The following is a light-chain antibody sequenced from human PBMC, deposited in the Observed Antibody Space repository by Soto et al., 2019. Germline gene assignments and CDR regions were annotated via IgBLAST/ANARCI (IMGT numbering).Light chain of an antibody. V-gene: IGKV3-20*01. CDR1: QSVSSTS. CDR2: GAS. Sequence: EIVLTQSPGTLSLSPGERATLSCRASQSVSSTSLAWYQQKPGQAPRLLIYGASSRATGIPDRFSGSGSGTHFTLTISRLEPEDFAVYYCQQHGSSVTFGQGTRLEIK. CDR3: QQHGSSVT. J-gene: IGKJ5*01.